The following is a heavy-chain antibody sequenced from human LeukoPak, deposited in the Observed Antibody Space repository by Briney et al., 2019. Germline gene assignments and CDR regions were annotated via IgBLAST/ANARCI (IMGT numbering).Heavy chain of an antibody. J-gene: IGHJ3*02. CDR1: GYIFTSYD. D-gene: IGHD4-17*01. Sequence: ASVKVSCKASGYIFTSYDINWVRQATGQGLEWMGWMNPNSGNTGYAQKFQGRVTMTRNTSISTAYMELTSLRSEDTAVYYCGRGRSRDTFDIWGQGTMVTVSS. V-gene: IGHV1-8*01. CDR2: MNPNSGNT. CDR3: GRGRSRDTFDI.